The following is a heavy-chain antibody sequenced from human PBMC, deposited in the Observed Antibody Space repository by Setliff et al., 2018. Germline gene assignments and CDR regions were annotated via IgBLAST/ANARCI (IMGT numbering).Heavy chain of an antibody. Sequence: WASVKVSCKASGGTFSSYGISWVRQAPGQGLEWMGCINPNSGDTTFAQKFQGRVTITRDTSNSTDYMDLSRLTSDDTAVYYCAREVLSTVVAWDYWGQGTLVTVSS. CDR3: AREVLSTVVAWDY. V-gene: IGHV1-2*02. J-gene: IGHJ4*02. D-gene: IGHD4-17*01. CDR2: INPNSGDT. CDR1: GGTFSSYG.